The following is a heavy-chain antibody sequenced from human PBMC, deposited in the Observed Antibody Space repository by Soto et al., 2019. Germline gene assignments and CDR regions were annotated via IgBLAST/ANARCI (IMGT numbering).Heavy chain of an antibody. CDR1: GGSRSTYY. CDR3: ATHVMPGNTWKAFDI. D-gene: IGHD1-7*01. CDR2: IFYSGST. V-gene: IGHV4-59*01. Sequence: SETLSLTCNVSGGSRSTYYRSWIRQAPGKGLEWIGYIFYSGSTSYNPSLKSRVTISEDTSKNQFSLRLSSVTAADTAVYFCATHVMPGNTWKAFDIWGPGTMVTVSS. J-gene: IGHJ3*02.